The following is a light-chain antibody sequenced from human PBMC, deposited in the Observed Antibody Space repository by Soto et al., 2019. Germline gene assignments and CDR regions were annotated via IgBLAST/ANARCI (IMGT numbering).Light chain of an antibody. CDR3: HQYGSSLWT. V-gene: IGKV3-20*01. J-gene: IGKJ1*01. CDR2: GAS. Sequence: LAQAPGTLSLAPGGRAPLSRRASRSVSSNFLAWYRQKPGQAPRLLIFGASSRATGIPDRFSGSGSGTDFTLTISRLEPEDFAVYFCHQYGSSLWTFGQGTKVDIK. CDR1: RSVSSNF.